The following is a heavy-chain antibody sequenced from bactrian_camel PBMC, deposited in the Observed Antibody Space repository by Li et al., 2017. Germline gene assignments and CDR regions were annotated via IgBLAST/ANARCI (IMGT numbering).Heavy chain of an antibody. Sequence: HVQLVESGGGSAQAGGSLRLTCVLRESHNVDYCMGWYRRTTGKEREEVAVIDADGETTYADSVKGRFAISADNALLSLQMNSLRPEDTAMYYCSAGEWVAAPDRESEYNYWGQGTQVTVS. CDR2: IDADGET. V-gene: IGHV3S55*01. J-gene: IGHJ4*01. CDR3: SAGEWVAAPDRESEYNY. D-gene: IGHD3*01. CDR1: ESHNVDYC.